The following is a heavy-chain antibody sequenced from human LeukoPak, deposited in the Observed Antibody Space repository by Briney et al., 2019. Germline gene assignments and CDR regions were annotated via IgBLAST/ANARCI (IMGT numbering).Heavy chain of an antibody. J-gene: IGHJ5*02. Sequence: GGSLRLSCAASGFTFSSYSMNWVRQAPGKGLEWVSSITSSSSYIYYADSVKGRFTISRDNAKNSLYLQMNSLRADDTAVYYCARERVPGANNWFDPWGQGILVTVSP. CDR3: ARERVPGANNWFDP. D-gene: IGHD2-2*01. CDR2: ITSSSSYI. CDR1: GFTFSSYS. V-gene: IGHV3-21*01.